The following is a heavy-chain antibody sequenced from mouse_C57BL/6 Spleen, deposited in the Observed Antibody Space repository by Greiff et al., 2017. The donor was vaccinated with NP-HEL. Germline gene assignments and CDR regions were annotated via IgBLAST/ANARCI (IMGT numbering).Heavy chain of an antibody. CDR1: GYTFTSYW. Sequence: QVQLQQPGAELVMPGASVKLSCKASGYTFTSYWMHWVKQRPGQGLEWIGEIDPSDSYTNSNQKFKGKSTLTVDKSSSTAYMQLSSLTSEDSAVYYCARGRDAMDYWGQGTSVTVSS. V-gene: IGHV1-69*01. CDR2: IDPSDSYT. J-gene: IGHJ4*01. CDR3: ARGRDAMDY.